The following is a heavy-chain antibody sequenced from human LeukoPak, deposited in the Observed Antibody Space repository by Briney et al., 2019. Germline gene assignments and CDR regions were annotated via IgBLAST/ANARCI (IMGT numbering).Heavy chain of an antibody. D-gene: IGHD3-22*01. Sequence: GGSLRLSCTASGFTFDDYTMHWVRQAPGKGLEWVSGISWNSGVLTYADSVKGRFTISRDNAKNSLYLQMNTLRAEDTALYYCAKDISASYDTSGYLVNYFDYWGQGTLVTVSS. J-gene: IGHJ4*02. CDR3: AKDISASYDTSGYLVNYFDY. V-gene: IGHV3-9*01. CDR2: ISWNSGVL. CDR1: GFTFDDYT.